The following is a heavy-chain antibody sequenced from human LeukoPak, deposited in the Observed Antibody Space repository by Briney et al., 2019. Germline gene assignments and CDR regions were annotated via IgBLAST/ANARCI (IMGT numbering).Heavy chain of an antibody. J-gene: IGHJ4*02. Sequence: GGSLRLSRAASVFTLSSNYMSWVRQAPGKGLEWVSVIYSGGSRYYADSVKGRFTISRDNSKNTVYLQMNSLRAEDTAVYYCARDLNYDSAYWGQGTLVTVSS. D-gene: IGHD3-22*01. V-gene: IGHV3-53*01. CDR1: VFTLSSNY. CDR2: IYSGGSR. CDR3: ARDLNYDSAY.